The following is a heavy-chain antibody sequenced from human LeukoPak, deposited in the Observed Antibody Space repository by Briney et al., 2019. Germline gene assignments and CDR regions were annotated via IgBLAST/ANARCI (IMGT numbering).Heavy chain of an antibody. J-gene: IGHJ4*02. D-gene: IGHD3-22*01. Sequence: GGSLRLSCAASGFSFGSYAMSWVRQAPGKGLEWVSAISDSGGSSWYADSVRGRSTISRDNSKNTVYLQMNSLRAEDTAVYYCAKALSNRITMIVVSGWGQGTLVTVSS. CDR2: ISDSGGSS. CDR1: GFSFGSYA. CDR3: AKALSNRITMIVVSG. V-gene: IGHV3-23*01.